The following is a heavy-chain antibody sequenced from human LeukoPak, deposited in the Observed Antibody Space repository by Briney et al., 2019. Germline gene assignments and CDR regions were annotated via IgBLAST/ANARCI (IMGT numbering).Heavy chain of an antibody. CDR3: ARVGGSNDYKSRYYYGMDV. D-gene: IGHD4-11*01. V-gene: IGHV3-7*03. CDR1: GFTFSSYW. J-gene: IGHJ6*02. Sequence: GGSLRLSCAASGFTFSSYWMSWVRQAPGKGLEWVANIKQDGSEKYYVDSVKGRFTISRDNAKNSLYLQMNSLRAEDTAVYYCARVGGSNDYKSRYYYGMDVWGQGTTVTVSS. CDR2: IKQDGSEK.